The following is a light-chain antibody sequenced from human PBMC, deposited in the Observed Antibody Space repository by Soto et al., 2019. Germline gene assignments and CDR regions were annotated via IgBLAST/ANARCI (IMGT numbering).Light chain of an antibody. J-gene: IGLJ1*01. CDR3: SSYTSSSTLV. CDR1: SSDVGGYTY. Sequence: QSVLTQPASVSGFPGQSITISCTGTSSDVGGYTYVSWYQHHPGKAPKLMIYEVADRPSGVSNRFSGSKSGNTASLTISGLQAEDEADYYCSSYTSSSTLVFGTGTKVTVL. CDR2: EVA. V-gene: IGLV2-14*01.